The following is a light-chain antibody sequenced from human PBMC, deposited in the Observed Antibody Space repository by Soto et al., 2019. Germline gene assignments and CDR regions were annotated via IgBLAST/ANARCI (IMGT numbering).Light chain of an antibody. J-gene: IGKJ2*01. Sequence: DIQMTQSPSSLSASVGDSVTITCRASQSVSRHLNWYQQKPGEAPKLLIYAASSLQRGVPSRFSGSGSGTEFTLTINNLQPEDFATYSCQQSYSTPRMYTFGQGTKLGIK. CDR3: QQSYSTPRMYT. CDR1: QSVSRH. CDR2: AAS. V-gene: IGKV1-39*01.